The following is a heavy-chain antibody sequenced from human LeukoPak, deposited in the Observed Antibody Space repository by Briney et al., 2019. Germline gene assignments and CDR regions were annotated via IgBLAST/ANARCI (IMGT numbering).Heavy chain of an antibody. CDR1: GFTFSSYE. CDR2: ISSSGSTI. J-gene: IGHJ6*03. V-gene: IGHV3-48*03. CDR3: ARDPYSGSYGNYYYYFMDV. Sequence: GGSLRLSCAASGFTFSSYEMNWVRQAPGKGLEWVSYISSSGSTIYYADSVKGRFTISRDNAKNSLYLQMNSLRAEDTAVYYCARDPYSGSYGNYYYYFMDVWGKGTTVTISS. D-gene: IGHD1-26*01.